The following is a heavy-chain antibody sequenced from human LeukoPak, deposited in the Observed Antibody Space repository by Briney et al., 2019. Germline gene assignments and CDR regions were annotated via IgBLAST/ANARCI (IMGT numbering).Heavy chain of an antibody. CDR3: AKDPDGYDFWSGPSSNYFDY. CDR1: GFTFSSYG. D-gene: IGHD3-3*01. J-gene: IGHJ4*02. V-gene: IGHV3-30*18. CDR2: ISYDGSNK. Sequence: PGGSLRLSCAASGFTFSSYGMHWVRQAPGKGLEWVAVISYDGSNKCYADSVKGRFTISRDNSKNTLYLQMNSLRAEDTAVYYCAKDPDGYDFWSGPSSNYFDYWGQGTLVTVSS.